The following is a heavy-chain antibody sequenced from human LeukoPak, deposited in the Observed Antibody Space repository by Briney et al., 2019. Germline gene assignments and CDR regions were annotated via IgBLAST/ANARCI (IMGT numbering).Heavy chain of an antibody. CDR1: GFTFSGST. CDR3: TRQAPLGERYSSSWYEGIWFDP. CDR2: IGSKPNSFAT. V-gene: IGHV3-73*01. D-gene: IGHD6-13*01. J-gene: IGHJ5*02. Sequence: PGGSLKLSCAASGFTFSGSTMHWVRQASGKGLEWVGRIGSKPNSFATAYIASVKGRFTISRDDSKNTAYLQMNSLKTEDTAVYYCTRQAPLGERYSSSWYEGIWFDPWGQGTLVTVSS.